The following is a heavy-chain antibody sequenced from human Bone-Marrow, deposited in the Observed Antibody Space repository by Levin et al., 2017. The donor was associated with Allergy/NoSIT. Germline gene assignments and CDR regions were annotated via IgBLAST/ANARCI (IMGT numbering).Heavy chain of an antibody. CDR1: NASVSIYH. CDR3: ARGQEKTGRYWYFDV. CDR2: IYSSGST. Sequence: SETLSLTCTVSNASVSIYHWTWIRQTPGKGLEWVGRIYSSGSTYYNPSLGSRGTLSIDTSKNQFTLTLRSVTAADTGLYYCARGQEKTGRYWYFDVWGRGTRVAVSS. V-gene: IGHV4-4*07. D-gene: IGHD1-1*01. J-gene: IGHJ2*01.